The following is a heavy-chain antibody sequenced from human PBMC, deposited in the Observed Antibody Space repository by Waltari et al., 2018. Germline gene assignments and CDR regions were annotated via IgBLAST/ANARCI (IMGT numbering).Heavy chain of an antibody. CDR1: GGSISSHY. CDR2: IYYSGST. D-gene: IGHD6-13*01. V-gene: IGHV4-59*11. CDR3: ARDLASSSSCL. J-gene: IGHJ4*02. Sequence: QVQLQESGPGLVKPSETLSLTCTVSGGSISSHYWSWIRQPPGKGLEWIVYIYYSGSTNYNPSLKSRVTISVDTSKNQFSLKLSSVTAADTAVYYCARDLASSSSCLWGQGTLVTVSS.